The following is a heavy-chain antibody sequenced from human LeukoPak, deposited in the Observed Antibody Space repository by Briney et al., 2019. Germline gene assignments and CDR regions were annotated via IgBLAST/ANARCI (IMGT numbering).Heavy chain of an antibody. CDR2: INPNSGGT. V-gene: IGHV1-2*02. CDR1: GYTFTGYY. J-gene: IGHJ6*03. Sequence: ASVKVSCKASGYTFTGYYMHWVRQAPGQGLEWMGWINPNSGGTNYAQKFQGRATMTRDTSISTAYMELSRLRSDGTAVYYCARGHCSSTSCPFGDYYYYYYMDVWGKGTTVTVSS. CDR3: ARGHCSSTSCPFGDYYYYYYMDV. D-gene: IGHD2-2*01.